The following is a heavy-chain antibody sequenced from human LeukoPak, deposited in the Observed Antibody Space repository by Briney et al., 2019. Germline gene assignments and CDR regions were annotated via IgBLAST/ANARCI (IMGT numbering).Heavy chain of an antibody. CDR3: ARDVGGFGELD. CDR2: ISSSSYI. V-gene: IGHV3-21*01. D-gene: IGHD3-10*01. J-gene: IGHJ4*02. Sequence: PGGSLRLSCAASGFTFSSYILNWVRQAPGKGLEWVSSISSSSYIYYADSVKGRFTISRDNAKNSLYLQMNSLRAEDTAMYYCARDVGGFGELDWGQGTLVTVSS. CDR1: GFTFSSYI.